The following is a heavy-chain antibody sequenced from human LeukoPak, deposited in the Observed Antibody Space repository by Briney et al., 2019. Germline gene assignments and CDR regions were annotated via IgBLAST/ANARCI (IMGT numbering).Heavy chain of an antibody. D-gene: IGHD2-2*01. CDR2: IYHSGST. V-gene: IGHV4-38-2*02. J-gene: IGHJ4*02. Sequence: SETLSLTCTVSGYSISSGYYWGWIRQPPGKGLEWIGSIYHSGSTYYNPSLKSRVTISVDTSKNQFSLKLSSVTATDTAVYYCASLVRSSTSYDYWGQGALVTVSS. CDR1: GYSISSGYY. CDR3: ASLVRSSTSYDY.